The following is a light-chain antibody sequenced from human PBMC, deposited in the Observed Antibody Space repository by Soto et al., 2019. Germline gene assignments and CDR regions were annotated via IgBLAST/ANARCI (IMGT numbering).Light chain of an antibody. J-gene: IGKJ5*01. CDR3: QQHDILPIT. V-gene: IGKV3-20*01. CDR2: GAS. Sequence: EILLTQSPGTLSLSPGERATLSCRASQSVSSYLAWYQQKPGQAPRLLIYGASRRATGIPDRFSGAGSGTDFTLTISRLEPEDFALYYCQQHDILPITFGQGTRLEIK. CDR1: QSVSSY.